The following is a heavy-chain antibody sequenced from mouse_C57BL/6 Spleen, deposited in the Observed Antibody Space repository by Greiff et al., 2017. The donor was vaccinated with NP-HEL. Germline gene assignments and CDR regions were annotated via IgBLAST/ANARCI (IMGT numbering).Heavy chain of an antibody. Sequence: VQLQQPGAELVRPGSSVKLSCKASGYTFTSYWMHWVKQRPIQGLEWIGNIDPSDSETHYNQKFKDKATLTVDKSSSTAYMQLSSLTSEDSAVYYCARGGLRSTWFAYWGQGTLVTVSA. J-gene: IGHJ3*01. CDR2: IDPSDSET. D-gene: IGHD1-1*01. CDR1: GYTFTSYW. V-gene: IGHV1-52*01. CDR3: ARGGLRSTWFAY.